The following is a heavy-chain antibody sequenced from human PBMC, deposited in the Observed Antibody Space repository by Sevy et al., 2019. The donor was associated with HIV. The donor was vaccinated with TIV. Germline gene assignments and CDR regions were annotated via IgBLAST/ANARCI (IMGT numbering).Heavy chain of an antibody. Sequence: GGSLILSCAASGFDFSIYSMSWVRQAPGKVLEWVSTLSFGCGKINYADSVKGRFTISSDNSKSSVYLQMNNMRVEDTAVYYCAREGCTKPHDYWGQGTLVTVSS. CDR2: LSFGCGKI. CDR1: GFDFSIYS. V-gene: IGHV3-23*01. CDR3: AREGCTKPHDY. D-gene: IGHD2-8*01. J-gene: IGHJ4*02.